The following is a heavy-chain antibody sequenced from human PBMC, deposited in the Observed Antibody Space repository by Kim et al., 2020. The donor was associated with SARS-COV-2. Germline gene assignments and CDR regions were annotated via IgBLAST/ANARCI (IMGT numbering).Heavy chain of an antibody. V-gene: IGHV3-21*01. J-gene: IGHJ4*02. D-gene: IGHD4-17*01. Sequence: ADSVKGRFTISRDNAKNSLYLQMNSLRAEDTAVYYCARDRGIMTTGDFDYWGQGTLVTVSS. CDR3: ARDRGIMTTGDFDY.